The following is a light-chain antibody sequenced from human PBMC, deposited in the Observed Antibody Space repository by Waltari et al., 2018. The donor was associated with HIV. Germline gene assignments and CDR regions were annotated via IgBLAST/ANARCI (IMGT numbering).Light chain of an antibody. V-gene: IGKV1-5*03. CDR1: QSVSSW. CDR2: KAS. J-gene: IGKJ1*01. Sequence: DVQMTQSPFTLSASVGDRVTITCRASQSVSSWLAWYQQKPGKPPKLLIYKASTLQSGVPSRFSGSGSGTEFTLTISGLQPDDFANYFGQQYSSSWAFGQGTKVEI. CDR3: QQYSSSWA.